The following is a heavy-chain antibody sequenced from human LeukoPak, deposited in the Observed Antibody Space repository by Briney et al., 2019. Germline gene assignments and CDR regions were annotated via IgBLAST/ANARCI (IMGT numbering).Heavy chain of an antibody. CDR2: IFNTGNT. CDR1: GGSINSHY. D-gene: IGHD3-10*01. J-gene: IGHJ4*02. CDR3: ASRPADTTWYGVFDY. V-gene: IGHV4-59*11. Sequence: PSETLSLTCSVSGGSINSHYWSWIRQPPGKRLEWIGYIFNTGNTNYNPSLASRVTMSVDTSRAQFFLRLSPVTAAHTAIYYCASRPADTTWYGVFDYWSQGTLVTVSS.